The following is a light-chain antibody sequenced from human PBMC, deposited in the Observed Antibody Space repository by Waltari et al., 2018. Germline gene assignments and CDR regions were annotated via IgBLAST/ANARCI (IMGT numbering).Light chain of an antibody. CDR2: GAS. V-gene: IGKV3-20*01. Sequence: IMLTQSPCTLSFSLGEGATLSCRASQSVSRRLAWYQQKPGQAPRLLIYGASTRATGIPDRFSGSGSGTDFSLTISRLEPDDFAVYYCQQYCRLPVTFGQGTTVEI. J-gene: IGKJ1*01. CDR3: QQYCRLPVT. CDR1: QSVSRR.